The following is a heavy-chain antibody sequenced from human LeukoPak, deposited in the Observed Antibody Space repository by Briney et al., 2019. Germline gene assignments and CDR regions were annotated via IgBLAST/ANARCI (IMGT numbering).Heavy chain of an antibody. CDR2: INPNGGST. V-gene: IGHV1-46*01. D-gene: IGHD3-16*01. CDR3: ARERRAWGEDF. J-gene: IGHJ4*02. CDR1: GYTFT. Sequence: ASVKISCKASGYTFTIHWVRQAPGQGLEWEGLINPNGGSTGYAQRFQGRVTVTTDTSTSTVYMELNSLGSEDTAVYYCARERRAWGEDFWGQGTLVTVSS.